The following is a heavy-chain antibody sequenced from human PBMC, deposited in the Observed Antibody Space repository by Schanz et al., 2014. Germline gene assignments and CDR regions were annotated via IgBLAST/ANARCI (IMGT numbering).Heavy chain of an antibody. V-gene: IGHV1-2*02. D-gene: IGHD6-13*01. Sequence: QVQLVQSGPEVKKPGASVRVSCQASGYTFVGYYIHWLRQAPGQGLEWMGWINPDSGDTNYVQNFQGRVTMTRDTSITTAYMDLSRLTSDDTAVYYCARVYRWQHILGHFDSWGHGTQVVVSS. CDR1: GYTFVGYY. J-gene: IGHJ4*01. CDR3: ARVYRWQHILGHFDS. CDR2: INPDSGDT.